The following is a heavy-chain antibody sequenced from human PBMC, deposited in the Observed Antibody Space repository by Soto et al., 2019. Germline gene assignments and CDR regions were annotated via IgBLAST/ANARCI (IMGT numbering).Heavy chain of an antibody. CDR3: ARDVSLVFDP. CDR2: INSDGSRT. D-gene: IGHD2-8*02. Sequence: PGGSLRLSCAASGFTFSSYSMNWVRQAPGKGLVWVSRINSDGSRTTYADSVKGRFTISRDNAKNMLHLQMNSLRAEDTAVYYCARDVSLVFDPWGQGTLVTVSS. V-gene: IGHV3-74*01. CDR1: GFTFSSYS. J-gene: IGHJ5*02.